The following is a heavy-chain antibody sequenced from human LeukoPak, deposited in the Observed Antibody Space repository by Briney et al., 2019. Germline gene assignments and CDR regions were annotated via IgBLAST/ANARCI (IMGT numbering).Heavy chain of an antibody. V-gene: IGHV3-53*04. J-gene: IGHJ4*02. Sequence: GGSLRLSCAASGFTVNSNYMSWVRQAPGKGLEWVSVIYSGGSTYYADSVKGRFTISRHNSKNTLYLQMNSLRAEDTAVYYCANGQLWSPSHWGQGTLVTVSS. CDR2: IYSGGST. CDR3: ANGQLWSPSH. CDR1: GFTVNSNY. D-gene: IGHD5-18*01.